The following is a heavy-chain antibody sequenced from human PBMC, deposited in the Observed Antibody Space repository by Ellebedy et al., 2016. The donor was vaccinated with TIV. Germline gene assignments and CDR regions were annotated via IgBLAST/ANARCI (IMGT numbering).Heavy chain of an antibody. CDR3: ARRAGGWSDRCDP. Sequence: GSLRLXXTVSGGSISSSGFYWGWIRQPPGKGLEWIGSIHYTGSTYYNPSLKSRVTISVDTSKNQFSLRLTSVTAADTAVYYCARRAGGWSDRCDPWGQGTLVTVSS. CDR2: IHYTGST. CDR1: GGSISSSGFY. V-gene: IGHV4-39*01. D-gene: IGHD6-19*01. J-gene: IGHJ5*02.